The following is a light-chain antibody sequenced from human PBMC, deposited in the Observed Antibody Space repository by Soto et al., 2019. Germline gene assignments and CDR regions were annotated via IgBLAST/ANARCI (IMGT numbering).Light chain of an antibody. V-gene: IGKV1-5*01. J-gene: IGKJ1*01. CDR2: DAS. CDR1: QRISSW. Sequence: DIQMTQSPSTLSASVGDRVTITCRASQRISSWLAWYQQKPGKAPKLLIYDASSLGSGVPSRFSGSGSGTEFTLTISSLQPDDFATYYCQQYNSYSWTFGQGTKVEIK. CDR3: QQYNSYSWT.